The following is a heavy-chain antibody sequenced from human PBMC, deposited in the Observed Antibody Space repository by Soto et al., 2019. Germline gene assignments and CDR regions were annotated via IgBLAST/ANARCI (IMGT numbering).Heavy chain of an antibody. CDR1: GYTFTGYY. CDR3: ASSKILYSGLLVGTRSAFDI. Sequence: GASVKVSCKASGYTFTGYYMHWVRQAPGQGLEWMGWINPNSGGTNYAQKFQGRVTMTRDTSISIAYMELSRLRSDDTAVYYCASSKILYSGLLVGTRSAFDIWGQGTMVTVSS. D-gene: IGHD1-26*01. V-gene: IGHV1-2*02. J-gene: IGHJ3*02. CDR2: INPNSGGT.